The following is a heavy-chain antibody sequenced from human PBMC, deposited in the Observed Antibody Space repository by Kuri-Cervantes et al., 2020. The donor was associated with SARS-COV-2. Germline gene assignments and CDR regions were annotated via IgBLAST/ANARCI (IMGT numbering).Heavy chain of an antibody. J-gene: IGHJ2*01. CDR3: ASQGKYYYDSSGYPAVYWYFDL. D-gene: IGHD3-22*01. CDR2: INHSGST. CDR1: GGSFSGYY. Sequence: GSLRLSCAVYGGSFSGYYWRWLRQPPGKGLEWIGEINHSGSTNYNPSLKSRVTISVDTSKNQFSLKLSSVTAADTAVYYCASQGKYYYDSSGYPAVYWYFDLWGRGTLVTVSS. V-gene: IGHV4-34*01.